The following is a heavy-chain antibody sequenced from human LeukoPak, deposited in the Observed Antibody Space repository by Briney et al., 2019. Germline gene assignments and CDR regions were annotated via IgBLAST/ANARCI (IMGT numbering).Heavy chain of an antibody. CDR1: GFTFGNYW. D-gene: IGHD3-16*01. V-gene: IGHV3-7*01. CDR2: IKFDGSDK. CDR3: ARLSPWVFEI. J-gene: IGHJ3*02. Sequence: GGSLRLSCAAFGFTFGNYWMSWVRQAPGKGLEWVANIKFDGSDKFYVDSVKGRFTISRDNAKNLLYLQMNSLRAEDTAVYFCARLSPWVFEIWGQGTMVTVSS.